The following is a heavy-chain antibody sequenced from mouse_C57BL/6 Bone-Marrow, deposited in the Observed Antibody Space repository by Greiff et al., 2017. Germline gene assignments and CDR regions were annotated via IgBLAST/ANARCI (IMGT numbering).Heavy chain of an antibody. CDR3: ARLDYDGICFDY. Sequence: QVQLQQPGAELVRPGSSVKLSCKASGYTFTSYWMHWVKQRPIQGLEWIGNIDPSDSETHYNQKFKDKATLPVDKSSSPAYMQLSSLTSEDSAAYYCARLDYDGICFDYGGQGTTLTVSS. J-gene: IGHJ2*01. V-gene: IGHV1-52*01. CDR1: GYTFTSYW. CDR2: IDPSDSET. D-gene: IGHD1-1*01.